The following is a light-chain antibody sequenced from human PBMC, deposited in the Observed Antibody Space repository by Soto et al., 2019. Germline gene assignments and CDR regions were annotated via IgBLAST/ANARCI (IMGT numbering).Light chain of an antibody. CDR2: KAS. J-gene: IGKJ1*01. Sequence: DIQMTQSPSTLSASVGDRVTITCLASQTIDSLLAWYQQRPGKPPNLLIYKASTLASGVPSRFSGSGSGTEFTLTINSLQPDDFATYYCQQYHIYSGTFGQGTKVDI. CDR3: QQYHIYSGT. V-gene: IGKV1-5*03. CDR1: QTIDSL.